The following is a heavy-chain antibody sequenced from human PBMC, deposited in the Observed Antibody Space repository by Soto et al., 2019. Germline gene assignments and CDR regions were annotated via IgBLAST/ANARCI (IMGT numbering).Heavy chain of an antibody. CDR1: GFTFSSYA. V-gene: IGHV3-23*01. CDR3: ARGIAVAKISYDYFDY. CDR2: ISGSGGST. D-gene: IGHD6-19*01. Sequence: EVQLLESGGGLVQPGGSLRLSCAASGFTFSSYAMSWVRQAPGKGLEWVSAISGSGGSTYYADSVKGRFTISRDNSKNTLYLQMNSLRAEDTAVYYCARGIAVAKISYDYFDYWGQGTLVTVSS. J-gene: IGHJ4*02.